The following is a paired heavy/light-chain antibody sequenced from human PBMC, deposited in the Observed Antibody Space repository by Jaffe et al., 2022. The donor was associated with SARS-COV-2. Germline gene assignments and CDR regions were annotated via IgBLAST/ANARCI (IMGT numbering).Light chain of an antibody. V-gene: IGKV4-1*01. CDR1: QSILYSSTNNNY. Sequence: DIVMAQSPDSLAVSLGERATINCKSSQSILYSSTNNNYLAWYQQKPGQPPKLLIYWASTRESGVPDRFSGSGSGTDFTLTISSLQAEDVAVYYCQQYFNTPLTFGGGTKVEIK. CDR2: WAS. J-gene: IGKJ4*01. CDR3: QQYFNTPLT.
Heavy chain of an antibody. Sequence: QLQLQESGPGLVKPSETLSLTCIVSGASISSYYWGWIRQSPGKGLEWIGTIYYSGTTYYNPSLKSRVTISVDTSKNQFSLKVSSVTAADTAVYSCTRGGQQLAYFDYWGQGTLVTVSS. CDR2: IYYSGTT. D-gene: IGHD6-13*01. CDR3: TRGGQQLAYFDY. V-gene: IGHV4-39*01. CDR1: GASISSYY. J-gene: IGHJ4*02.